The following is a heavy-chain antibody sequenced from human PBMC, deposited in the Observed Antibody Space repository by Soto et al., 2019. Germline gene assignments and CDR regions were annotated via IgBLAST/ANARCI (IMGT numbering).Heavy chain of an antibody. CDR2: ISSSSSYI. V-gene: IGHV3-21*01. Sequence: EVQLVESEGGLVKPGGSLRLSCAASGFTFSSYSMNWVRQAPGKGLEWVSSISSSSSYIYYADSVKGRFTISRDNAKNSLYLQMNSLRAEDTAVYYCARGAAAGKYYYYGMDVWGQGTTVTVSS. J-gene: IGHJ6*02. D-gene: IGHD6-13*01. CDR1: GFTFSSYS. CDR3: ARGAAAGKYYYYGMDV.